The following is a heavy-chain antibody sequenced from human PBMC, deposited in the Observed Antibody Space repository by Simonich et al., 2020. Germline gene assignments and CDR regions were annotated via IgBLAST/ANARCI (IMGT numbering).Heavy chain of an antibody. CDR1: GYTFTGYY. CDR2: INPYSGGT. V-gene: IGHV1-2*02. J-gene: IGHJ6*03. D-gene: IGHD7-27*01. Sequence: QVQLVQSGAEVKKPGASVKVSCKASGYTFTGYYMHWVRQAPGQGLEWVVWINPYSGGTNYAQKCQGRVTMTRDTSISTAYMELSRLRSDDTAVYYCARGALTGDYYYMDVWGKGTTVTVSS. CDR3: ARGALTGDYYYMDV.